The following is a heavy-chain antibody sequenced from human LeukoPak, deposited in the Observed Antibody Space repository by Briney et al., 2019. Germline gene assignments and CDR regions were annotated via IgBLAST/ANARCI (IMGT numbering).Heavy chain of an antibody. J-gene: IGHJ4*02. D-gene: IGHD2-2*01. V-gene: IGHV3-30*02. CDR1: GFTFSSYG. CDR2: TRYDGSNK. Sequence: PGGSLRLSCAASGFTFSSYGMHWVRQAPGKGLEWVAFTRYDGSNKYYGDSVKGRFTISRDNSKNTLYLQMNSLRAEDTAVYYCAKDYCGSTSCKTFDYWGQGTLVTVSS. CDR3: AKDYCGSTSCKTFDY.